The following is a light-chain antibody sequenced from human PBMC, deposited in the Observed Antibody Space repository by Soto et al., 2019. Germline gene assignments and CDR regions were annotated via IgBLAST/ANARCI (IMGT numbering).Light chain of an antibody. J-gene: IGKJ1*01. CDR3: QHYSSQT. CDR1: QDISKW. V-gene: IGKV1-12*01. CDR2: DTS. Sequence: DIQMTQSPSSVSASVGDRVTITCRASQDISKWIAWYQHKPGQTPRLLIYDTSTRATGVPTRFSGSGSGTDFILTISRLEPEDSAVYFCQHYSSQTFGQGTKV.